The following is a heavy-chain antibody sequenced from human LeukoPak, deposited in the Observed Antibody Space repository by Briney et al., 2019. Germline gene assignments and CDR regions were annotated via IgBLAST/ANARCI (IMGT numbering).Heavy chain of an antibody. V-gene: IGHV3-43*01. CDR1: GFTFDDYT. Sequence: GGSLRLSCAASGFTFDDYTMHWVRQAPGKGLEWVSLISWDGGSTYYADSVKGRFTISRDNSKNTLYLQMNSLRAEDTAVYYCARGGSYLSAFDIWGQGTMVTVSS. D-gene: IGHD1-26*01. CDR2: ISWDGGST. J-gene: IGHJ3*02. CDR3: ARGGSYLSAFDI.